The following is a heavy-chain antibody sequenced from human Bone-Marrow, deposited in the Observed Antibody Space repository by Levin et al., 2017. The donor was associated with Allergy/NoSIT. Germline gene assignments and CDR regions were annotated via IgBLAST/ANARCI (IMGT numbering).Heavy chain of an antibody. V-gene: IGHV3-48*02. CDR3: ARDPARGYYDSSGYSGDH. CDR2: ISSSGDST. J-gene: IGHJ4*02. CDR1: GFSFWHYT. D-gene: IGHD3-22*01. Sequence: GESLKISCAASGFSFWHYTMNWVRQAPGKGLEWVSCISSSGDSTYYADSVKGRYTISRDNAKNSLYLQLNRLRDEDTALYYCARDPARGYYDSSGYSGDHWGQGTLVTVSS.